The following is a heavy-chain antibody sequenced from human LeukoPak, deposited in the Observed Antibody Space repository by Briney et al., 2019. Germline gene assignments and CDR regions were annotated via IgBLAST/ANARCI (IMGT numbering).Heavy chain of an antibody. J-gene: IGHJ6*02. Sequence: GGSLRLSCAASGFTFSSNYMSWVRQAPGKGLEWVSVIYSGGSTYYADSVKGRFTISRDNSKNTLYLQMNSLRAEDTAVYYCAREKYYDFWSGSLPYGMDVWGQGTTVTVSS. CDR2: IYSGGST. D-gene: IGHD3-3*01. CDR3: AREKYYDFWSGSLPYGMDV. CDR1: GFTFSSNY. V-gene: IGHV3-53*01.